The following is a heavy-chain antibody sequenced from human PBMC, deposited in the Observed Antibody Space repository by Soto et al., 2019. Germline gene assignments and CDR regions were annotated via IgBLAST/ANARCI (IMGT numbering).Heavy chain of an antibody. Sequence: GESLKISFKGSGYSFTSYWIGWVRQMPGKGLEWMGIIYPGESDTRYSPSFQGQVTISADKSISTAYLQWRSLKASDTAMYYCARLRSELALAKRFYGMDVWGQGTTVTVSS. CDR2: IYPGESDT. D-gene: IGHD3-3*02. J-gene: IGHJ6*02. CDR3: ARLRSELALAKRFYGMDV. V-gene: IGHV5-51*01. CDR1: GYSFTSYW.